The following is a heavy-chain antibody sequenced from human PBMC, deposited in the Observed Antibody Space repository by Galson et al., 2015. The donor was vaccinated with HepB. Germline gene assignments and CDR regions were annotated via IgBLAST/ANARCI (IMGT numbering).Heavy chain of an antibody. CDR2: ISSSSSYI. CDR1: GFTFSSYS. D-gene: IGHD4-17*01. J-gene: IGHJ4*02. V-gene: IGHV3-21*01. CDR3: ARVDYGDYCFDY. Sequence: SLRLSCAAPGFTFSSYSMNWVRQAPGKGLEWVSSISSSSSYIYYADSVKGRFTISRDNAKNSLYLQMNSLRAEDTAVYYCARVDYGDYCFDYWGQGTLVTVSS.